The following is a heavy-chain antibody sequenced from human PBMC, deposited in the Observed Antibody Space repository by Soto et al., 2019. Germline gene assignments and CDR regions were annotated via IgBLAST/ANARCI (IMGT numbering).Heavy chain of an antibody. Sequence: QVPLVQSGAEVKKPGASVKVSCKTSGYTFTTYDINWVRQASGQGLEWMGWMNPNSGNTGYVQKFQGRVTMTRDTSISTAYMELSSLRSEDTAVYYCARSGQGQSASFDYWGQGTVVTVSS. J-gene: IGHJ4*02. V-gene: IGHV1-8*01. CDR3: ARSGQGQSASFDY. CDR1: GYTFTTYD. CDR2: MNPNSGNT. D-gene: IGHD6-25*01.